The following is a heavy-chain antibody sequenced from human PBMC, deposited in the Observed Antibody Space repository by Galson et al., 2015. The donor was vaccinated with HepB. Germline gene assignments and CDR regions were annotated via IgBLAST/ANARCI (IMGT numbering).Heavy chain of an antibody. Sequence: SVKVSCKASGYTFSDSYMHWVRQAPGQGLEWMGRINPYNGDTNYAQKFQGRVTMTRDTSISTAYMELSRLRSDDTAVYYCATPNYDHYGDAFDIWGQGTMVTVFS. CDR3: ATPNYDHYGDAFDI. V-gene: IGHV1-2*06. CDR2: INPYNGDT. J-gene: IGHJ3*02. CDR1: GYTFSDSY. D-gene: IGHD4-17*01.